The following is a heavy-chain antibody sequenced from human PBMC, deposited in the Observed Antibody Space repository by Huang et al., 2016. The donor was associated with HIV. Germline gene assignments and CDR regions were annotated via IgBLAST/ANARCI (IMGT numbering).Heavy chain of an antibody. CDR1: GFTFGAYG. CDR2: ISSKAHGGTT. Sequence: EVQLVESGGTLIQPGRSLRLSCTASGFTFGAYGMVWFRQAPGKGLEWVGLISSKAHGGTTEYAASVKGRFIVSRDDSKNIAYLRMSSLKTEDTAVYYCSTVGGGIDYIGYTSAYYATGGYWGQGTLVTVSS. J-gene: IGHJ4*02. CDR3: STVGGGIDYIGYTSAYYATGGY. D-gene: IGHD6-19*01. V-gene: IGHV3-49*03.